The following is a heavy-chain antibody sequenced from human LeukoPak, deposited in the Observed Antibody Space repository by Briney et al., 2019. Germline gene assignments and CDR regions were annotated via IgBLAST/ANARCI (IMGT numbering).Heavy chain of an antibody. CDR3: ASFPSEQQLVSGENAFDI. J-gene: IGHJ3*02. V-gene: IGHV3-21*01. CDR2: ISSSSSYI. Sequence: NTGGSLRLSCAASGFTFSSYSMNWVRQAPGKGLEWVSSISSSSSYIYYADLVKGRFTISRDNAKNSLYLQMNSLRAEDTAVYYCASFPSEQQLVSGENAFDIWGQGAMVTVSS. D-gene: IGHD6-13*01. CDR1: GFTFSSYS.